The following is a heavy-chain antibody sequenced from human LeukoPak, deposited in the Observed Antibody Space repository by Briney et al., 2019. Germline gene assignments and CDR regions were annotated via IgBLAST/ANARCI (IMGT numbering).Heavy chain of an antibody. CDR3: AKASVVVPPFFDY. J-gene: IGHJ4*02. CDR1: GFTFSNYA. CDR2: VSGRDDST. V-gene: IGHV3-23*01. Sequence: GGSLRLSCAASGFTFSNYAMSWVRQAPGKGLEWVSAVSGRDDSTYYADSVKGRFTISRDTSKNTLYLQMNSLRAEDTALYYCAKASVVVPPFFDYWGQGTLVTVSS. D-gene: IGHD2-2*01.